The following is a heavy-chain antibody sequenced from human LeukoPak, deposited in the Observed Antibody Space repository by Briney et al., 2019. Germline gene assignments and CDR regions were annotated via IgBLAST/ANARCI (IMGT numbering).Heavy chain of an antibody. CDR1: GYNFNIYE. CDR2: VSPNSGST. D-gene: IGHD6-19*01. V-gene: IGHV1-8*01. CDR3: ARGTLFSSGEILL. Sequence: ASLKVSCKASGYNFNIYEMNWLRQANGQGLEWMGWVSPNSGSTVYAQKFQGRVTMARDTSINTAYMELNSLTSEDTAVYYCARGTLFSSGEILLGGQATLVTVTS. J-gene: IGHJ4*02.